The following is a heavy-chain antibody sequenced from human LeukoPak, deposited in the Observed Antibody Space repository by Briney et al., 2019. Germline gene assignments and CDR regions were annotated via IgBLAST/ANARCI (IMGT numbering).Heavy chain of an antibody. D-gene: IGHD3-3*01. CDR3: ARLEFRYYDFWSGYLGYAFDI. J-gene: IGHJ3*02. CDR1: GGSFSGYY. Sequence: SETLSLTCAVYGGSFSGYYWSWIRQPPGKGLEWIGEINHSGSTNYNPSLKSRVTISVDTSKNQFSLKLSSETAADTAVYYCARLEFRYYDFWSGYLGYAFDIWGQGAMVTVSS. V-gene: IGHV4-34*01. CDR2: INHSGST.